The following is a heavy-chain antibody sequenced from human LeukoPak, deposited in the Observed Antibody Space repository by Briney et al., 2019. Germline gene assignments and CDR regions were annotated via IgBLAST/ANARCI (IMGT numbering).Heavy chain of an antibody. D-gene: IGHD3-22*01. J-gene: IGHJ4*02. CDR1: GFTFSSYA. V-gene: IGHV3-30-3*01. CDR3: ARDKFYYYDSSGYVFDY. Sequence: GGSLRLSCAASGFTFSSYAMHGVRQAPGKGLEWVAVISYDGSNKYYADSVKGRFTISRDNSKNTLYLQMNSLRAEDTAVYYCARDKFYYYDSSGYVFDYWGQGTLVTVSS. CDR2: ISYDGSNK.